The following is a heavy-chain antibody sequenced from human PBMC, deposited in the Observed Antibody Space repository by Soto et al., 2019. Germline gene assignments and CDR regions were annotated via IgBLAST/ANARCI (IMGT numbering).Heavy chain of an antibody. V-gene: IGHV4-61*01. Sequence: PSETLSLTCTVSGGSVSSGTYFWSWIRQPPGKGLEWLGNIYYSGSTNYNPSLKSRGIISVDPSKNQFSLKLTSVTAADTAVYYCARDLRGYDSSGYYYNWFDPWGQGTLVTVSS. CDR2: IYYSGST. J-gene: IGHJ5*02. D-gene: IGHD3-22*01. CDR1: GGSVSSGTYF. CDR3: ARDLRGYDSSGYYYNWFDP.